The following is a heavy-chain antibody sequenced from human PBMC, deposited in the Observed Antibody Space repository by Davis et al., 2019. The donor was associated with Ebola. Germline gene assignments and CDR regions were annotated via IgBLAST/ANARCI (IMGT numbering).Heavy chain of an antibody. CDR2: IITGGST. V-gene: IGHV3-23*01. D-gene: IGHD4-23*01. J-gene: IGHJ3*02. CDR3: ASWGGSTVVIIDAFDI. CDR1: GFTFSSYA. Sequence: GGSLRLSCAASGFTFSSYAMSWVRQAPGKGLEWVSAIITGGSTYYADSVKGRFTISRDNAKNSLYLQMNSLRAEDTAVYYCASWGGSTVVIIDAFDIWGQGTMVTVSS.